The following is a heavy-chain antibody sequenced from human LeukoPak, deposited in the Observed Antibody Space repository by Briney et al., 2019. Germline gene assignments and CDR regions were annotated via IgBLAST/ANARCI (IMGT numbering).Heavy chain of an antibody. V-gene: IGHV4-4*09. CDR3: ARLDDDFWTFDY. D-gene: IGHD3-3*01. CDR2: IYTSGST. CDR1: GGSISSYY. J-gene: IGHJ4*02. Sequence: SETLSPTCTVSGGSISSYYWSWIRQPPGKGLEWIGYIYTSGSTNYNPSLKSRVTISVDTSKNQFSLKLSSVTAADTAVYYCARLDDDFWTFDYWGQGTLVTVSS.